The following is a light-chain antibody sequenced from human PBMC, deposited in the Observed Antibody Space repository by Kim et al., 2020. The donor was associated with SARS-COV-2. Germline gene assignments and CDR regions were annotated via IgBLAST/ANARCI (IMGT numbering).Light chain of an antibody. CDR3: HHYNNGPPYT. CDR1: QSVSSN. J-gene: IGKJ2*01. V-gene: IGKV3-15*01. Sequence: EILMTQSPGTLSVSPGERATLSCRASQSVSSNLAWYQQKPGQAPRLLIYGASTRATGIPARFSGSGSGTEFTLTISSLQSEDFAVYHCHHYNNGPPYTFGQGTKVEI. CDR2: GAS.